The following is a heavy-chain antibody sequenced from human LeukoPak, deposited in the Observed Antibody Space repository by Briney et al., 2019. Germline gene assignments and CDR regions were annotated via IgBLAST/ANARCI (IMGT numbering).Heavy chain of an antibody. J-gene: IGHJ4*02. CDR3: ARDYYDSSGYYLNFDY. D-gene: IGHD3-22*01. V-gene: IGHV4-59*01. Sequence: SETLSLTCTVSGGSISGYYWSWIRQPPGKGLEWIRYIYYSGTTKYNPSLKSRITISVDTFKNQFSLKLSSVTAADTAVYYCARDYYDSSGYYLNFDYWGQGTLVTVSS. CDR1: GGSISGYY. CDR2: IYYSGTT.